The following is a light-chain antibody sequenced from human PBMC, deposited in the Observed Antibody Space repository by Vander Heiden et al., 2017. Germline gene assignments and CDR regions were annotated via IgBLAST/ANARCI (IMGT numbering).Light chain of an antibody. V-gene: IGKV1-39*01. CDR1: QSINRY. J-gene: IGKJ4*01. CDR2: GAS. Sequence: DIQMTQSPSSLSASVGDRVTITCRASQSINRYLNWFQHKPGKAPKLLIYGASNLQSGVPSRFSGSESGTEFTLSISRLQPEDFATYYCQQTNSIPLTFGGGTKVEI. CDR3: QQTNSIPLT.